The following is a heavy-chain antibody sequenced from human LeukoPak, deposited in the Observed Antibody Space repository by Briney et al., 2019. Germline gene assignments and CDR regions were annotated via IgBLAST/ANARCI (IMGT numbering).Heavy chain of an antibody. D-gene: IGHD5-18*01. CDR1: GFTVSSNY. V-gene: IGHV3-66*04. J-gene: IGHJ4*02. CDR2: IYPNGNT. Sequence: GGSLRPSCAASGFTVSSNYMNWVRQAPGKGLEWVSMIYPNGNTFYTDSVKGRFTISRDNSKNTLDLQMSSLRAEDTAVYYCARRGHGYGSPFDYWGQGTLVTVSS. CDR3: ARRGHGYGSPFDY.